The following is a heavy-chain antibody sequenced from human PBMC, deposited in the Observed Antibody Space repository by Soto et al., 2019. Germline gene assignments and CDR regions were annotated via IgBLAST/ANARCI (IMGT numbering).Heavy chain of an antibody. J-gene: IGHJ4*02. CDR1: GGSISSGDYY. Sequence: PSETLSLTCTVSGGSISSGDYYWSWIRQPPGKGLEWIGYIYYSGGTYYNPSLKSRVTISVDTSKNQFSLKLSSVTAADTAVYYCAREKQLDEYYFDYWGQGTLVTVSS. D-gene: IGHD6-6*01. V-gene: IGHV4-30-4*01. CDR3: AREKQLDEYYFDY. CDR2: IYYSGGT.